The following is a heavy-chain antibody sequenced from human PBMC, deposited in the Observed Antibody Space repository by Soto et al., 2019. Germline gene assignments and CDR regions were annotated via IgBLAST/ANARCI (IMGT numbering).Heavy chain of an antibody. CDR2: INHSGST. Sequence: QVQLQQWGAGLLKPSETLSLTCAVYGGSFSGYYWTWIRQPQGTGLEWIGEINHSGSTNYNPSLKSRVTISVDTSKNQFSLKLTSVTAADTAVYYCARDKITGLFDYWGHGTLVTVSS. V-gene: IGHV4-34*01. CDR1: GGSFSGYY. CDR3: ARDKITGLFDY. D-gene: IGHD2-8*02. J-gene: IGHJ4*01.